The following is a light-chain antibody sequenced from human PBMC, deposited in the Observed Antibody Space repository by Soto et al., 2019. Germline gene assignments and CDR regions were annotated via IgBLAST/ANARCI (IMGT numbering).Light chain of an antibody. J-gene: IGKJ4*01. CDR1: QSVSSN. CDR3: QQYNNWTPELT. Sequence: EIVMTQSPATLSVSPGERATLSCRASQSVSSNLAWYQQKPGQAPRLLIYGASTRATGIPARFSGSGSGTEFTLTISSMQSEDFAVYYCQQYNNWTPELTFGGGTKVEIK. CDR2: GAS. V-gene: IGKV3-15*01.